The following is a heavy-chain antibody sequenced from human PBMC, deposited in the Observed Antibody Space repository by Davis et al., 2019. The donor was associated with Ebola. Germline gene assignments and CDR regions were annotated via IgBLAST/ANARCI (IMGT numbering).Heavy chain of an antibody. J-gene: IGHJ3*02. D-gene: IGHD7-27*01. CDR2: ISYDGSNK. CDR3: AKDGGLGTTSDAFDI. Sequence: PGGSLRLSCAASGFTFSSYGMHWVRQAPGKGLEWVAVISYDGSNKYYADSVKGRFTISRDNSKNTLYLQMNSLRAEDTAVYYCAKDGGLGTTSDAFDIWGQETMVTVSS. CDR1: GFTFSSYG. V-gene: IGHV3-30*18.